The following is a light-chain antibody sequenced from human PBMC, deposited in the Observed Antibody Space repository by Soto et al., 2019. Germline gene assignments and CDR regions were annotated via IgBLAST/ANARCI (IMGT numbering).Light chain of an antibody. CDR2: KAS. Sequence: DVQMTQSPSTLSASVGDRVTITCRASQSVNSWLAWYQQKPGKVPKLLIYKASSLETGVPSRFSGDGSGTECTLTIGSLQPDDFASYYCQQYNSSPRAFGQGTKVEI. J-gene: IGKJ1*01. V-gene: IGKV1-5*03. CDR3: QQYNSSPRA. CDR1: QSVNSW.